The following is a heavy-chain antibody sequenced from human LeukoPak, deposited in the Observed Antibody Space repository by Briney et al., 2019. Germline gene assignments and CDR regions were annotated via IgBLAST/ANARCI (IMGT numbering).Heavy chain of an antibody. Sequence: PGRSLRLSCAASGFTFSSYGMHWVRQAPGKGLEWVAVIWYDGSNKYYADSVTGRFTISRDNSKNTLYLQMNSLRAEDTAVYYCARDGKKRYYDFWSGSRAYYFDYWGQGTLVTVSS. D-gene: IGHD3-3*01. CDR1: GFTFSSYG. CDR3: ARDGKKRYYDFWSGSRAYYFDY. CDR2: IWYDGSNK. V-gene: IGHV3-33*01. J-gene: IGHJ4*02.